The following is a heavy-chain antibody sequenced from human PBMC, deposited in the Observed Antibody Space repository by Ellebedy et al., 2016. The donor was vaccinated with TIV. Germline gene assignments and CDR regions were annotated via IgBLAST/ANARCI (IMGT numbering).Heavy chain of an antibody. D-gene: IGHD2-15*01. V-gene: IGHV3-23*01. CDR3: AKGGHCSGGSCFSHFDY. Sequence: GESLKISCAASGFTFSSYAMSWVRQAPGKGLEWVSAISGSGGSTYYADSVKGRFTISRDNSKNTLYLQMNSLRAEDTAVYYCAKGGHCSGGSCFSHFDYWGQGTLVTVSS. J-gene: IGHJ4*02. CDR2: ISGSGGST. CDR1: GFTFSSYA.